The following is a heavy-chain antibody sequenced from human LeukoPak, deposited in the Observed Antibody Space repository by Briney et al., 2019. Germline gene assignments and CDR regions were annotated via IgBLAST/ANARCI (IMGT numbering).Heavy chain of an antibody. V-gene: IGHV3-23*01. CDR3: ASPLGNYGSGSYPTSKFDY. CDR1: GFTFSSYA. J-gene: IGHJ4*02. CDR2: ISGSGGST. Sequence: GGSLRLSCAASGFTFSSYAMSWVRQAPGKGLEWVSAISGSGGSTYYADSVKGRFTISRDNSKNTLYLQMNSLRAEDTAVFYCASPLGNYGSGSYPTSKFDYWGQGTLVTVSS. D-gene: IGHD3-10*01.